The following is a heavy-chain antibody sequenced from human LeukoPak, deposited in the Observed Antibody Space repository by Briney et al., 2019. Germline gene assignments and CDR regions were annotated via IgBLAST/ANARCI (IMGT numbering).Heavy chain of an antibody. CDR3: ARGANYDTLDY. J-gene: IGHJ4*02. D-gene: IGHD3-9*01. Sequence: GGSLRLSCAASGFTFSSYDMHWVRQATGKGLEWVSAIGTAGDTYYPGSVKGRFTISRENAKNSLYLQMNSPRAGDTAVYYCARGANYDTLDYWGQGTLVTVSS. CDR1: GFTFSSYD. V-gene: IGHV3-13*01. CDR2: IGTAGDT.